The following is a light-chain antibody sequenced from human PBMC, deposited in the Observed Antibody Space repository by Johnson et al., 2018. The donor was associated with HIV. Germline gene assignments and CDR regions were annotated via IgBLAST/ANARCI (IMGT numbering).Light chain of an antibody. Sequence: QSVLTQPPSVSAAPGQKVTISCSGSSSNIGNKYVSWYQQLPGTAPKLLIYEHTKRPSGIPDRFSGSKSGTSATLGITGLQTGDEADYYCGTWDTSLSAGGVFGSGTKVTVL. J-gene: IGLJ1*01. CDR2: EHT. V-gene: IGLV1-51*02. CDR3: GTWDTSLSAGGV. CDR1: SSNIGNKY.